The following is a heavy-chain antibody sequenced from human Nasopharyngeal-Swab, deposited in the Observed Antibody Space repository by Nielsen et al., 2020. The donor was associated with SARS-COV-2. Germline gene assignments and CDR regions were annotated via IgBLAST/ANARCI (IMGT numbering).Heavy chain of an antibody. Sequence: GESLKISCAASGFTVSGNFMTWVRQAPGKGLEWVSYISSSSSTIYYADSVKGRFTISRDKAKNSLYLQMNSLRDEDTAVYYCARGGRSNITMVRGGWFDPWGQGTLVTVSS. V-gene: IGHV3-48*02. J-gene: IGHJ5*02. CDR3: ARGGRSNITMVRGGWFDP. CDR2: ISSSSSTI. CDR1: GFTVSGNF. D-gene: IGHD3-10*01.